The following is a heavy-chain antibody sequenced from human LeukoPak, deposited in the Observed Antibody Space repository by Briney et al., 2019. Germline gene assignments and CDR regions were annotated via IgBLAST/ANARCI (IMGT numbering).Heavy chain of an antibody. Sequence: GGSLRLYCAASGFTFSSYGMQWLRQAPGKGLEWVAAIWYDGNNKYYADSVKGRFTISRDNSKNTLSLQMNSLRAEDTAVYYCARDGEDDSSGHYKPFDYWGQGTLVTVSS. CDR2: IWYDGNNK. V-gene: IGHV3-33*01. CDR1: GFTFSSYG. CDR3: ARDGEDDSSGHYKPFDY. J-gene: IGHJ4*02. D-gene: IGHD3-22*01.